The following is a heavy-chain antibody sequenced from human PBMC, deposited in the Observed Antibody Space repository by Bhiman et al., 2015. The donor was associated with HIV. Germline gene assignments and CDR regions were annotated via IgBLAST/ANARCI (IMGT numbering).Heavy chain of an antibody. Sequence: EVQLVESGGGLVKPGGSLRLSCAASGFTFSSYTMNWVRQAPGKGLEWVSSISSSSSYIYYADSVKGRFTISRDNAKNSLSLQMNSLRAEDTAVYYCAREPGGTTEGRFDYWGQGILVTVSS. CDR2: ISSSSSYI. J-gene: IGHJ4*02. D-gene: IGHD1-7*01. V-gene: IGHV3-21*03. CDR3: AREPGGTTEGRFDY. CDR1: GFTFSSYT.